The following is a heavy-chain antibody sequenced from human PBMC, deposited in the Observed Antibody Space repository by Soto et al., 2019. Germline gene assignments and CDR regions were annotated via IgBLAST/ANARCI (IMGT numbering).Heavy chain of an antibody. CDR3: ARGNFGYDY. J-gene: IGHJ4*02. V-gene: IGHV4-31*03. CDR2: IYHSGNT. Sequence: PSETLSLTCTVSGGPMTSGDYYWSWIRQHPGKGLEWLGHIYHSGNTYYSPSLKSRISMSVDTSTNQFSLNLYSVTAADTAVYYCARGNFGYDYWGQGAQVTVSS. CDR1: GGPMTSGDYY. D-gene: IGHD4-4*01.